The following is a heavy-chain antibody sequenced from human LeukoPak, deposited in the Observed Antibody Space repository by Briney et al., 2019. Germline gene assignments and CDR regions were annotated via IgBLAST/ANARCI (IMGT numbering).Heavy chain of an antibody. D-gene: IGHD3-10*01. CDR3: AKADGSYKTLIDY. J-gene: IGHJ4*02. Sequence: GGSLRLSCAASGFTFSSYAMSWVRQAPGKGLEWVSGSSGSGGSTYYADSVKGRFTISRDSSKNTVYLQMNSLRAEDTAVYYCAKADGSYKTLIDYWGQGTLVTVSS. CDR1: GFTFSSYA. CDR2: SSGSGGST. V-gene: IGHV3-23*01.